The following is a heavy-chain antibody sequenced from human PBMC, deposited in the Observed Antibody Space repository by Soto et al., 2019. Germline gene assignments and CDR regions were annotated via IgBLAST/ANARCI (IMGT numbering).Heavy chain of an antibody. CDR3: ARVNVVVVAATREYYFDY. J-gene: IGHJ4*02. CDR1: GYTFTGYY. D-gene: IGHD2-15*01. V-gene: IGHV1-2*02. CDR2: INPNSGGT. Sequence: GPVKVSCKASGYTFTGYYMHWVRQAPGQGLEWMGWINPNSGGTNYAQKFQGRVTMTRDTSISTACMELSRLRSDDTAVYYCARVNVVVVAATREYYFDYWGQGTLVTVSS.